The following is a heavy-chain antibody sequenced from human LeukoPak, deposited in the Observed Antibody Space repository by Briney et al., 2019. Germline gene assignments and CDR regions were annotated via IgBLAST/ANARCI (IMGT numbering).Heavy chain of an antibody. Sequence: PGGSLRLSCAASGFTVSSNYMSWVRQAPGKGLEWVSVIYSGGSTYYADSVKGRFTISRDNSKNTLYLQMNSLRAEDTAVYYCARDSDYGDYYYYGMYVWGQGTTVTVSS. CDR1: GFTVSSNY. V-gene: IGHV3-53*01. CDR2: IYSGGST. D-gene: IGHD4-17*01. CDR3: ARDSDYGDYYYYGMYV. J-gene: IGHJ6*02.